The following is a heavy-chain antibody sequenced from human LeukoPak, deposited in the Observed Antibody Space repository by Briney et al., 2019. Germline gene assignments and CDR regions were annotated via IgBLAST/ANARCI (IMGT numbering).Heavy chain of an antibody. D-gene: IGHD3-16*01. CDR3: ARERGMGS. CDR2: IKQDGSEK. CDR1: GFTFSNAW. Sequence: GGSLRLSCAASGFTFSNAWMTWARQAPGKGLEWVANIKQDGSEKYYVDSVKGRFTISRDNAKNSLYLQMNSLRAEDTAVYYCARERGMGSWGQGTLVTVSS. V-gene: IGHV3-7*05. J-gene: IGHJ5*02.